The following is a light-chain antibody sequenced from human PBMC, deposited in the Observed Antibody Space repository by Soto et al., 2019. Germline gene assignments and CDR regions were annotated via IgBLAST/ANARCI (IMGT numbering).Light chain of an antibody. CDR3: QQYNNWPPTT. Sequence: EIVMTQSPATLSVSPGEGATLSCRASQSVGSDLAWYQQKPGQAPRLLIYGTSTRATGIPARFSGSGSGTEFTLTISSLQSEDFAVYYWQQYNNWPPTTFGQGTKVEIK. CDR2: GTS. V-gene: IGKV3-15*01. J-gene: IGKJ1*01. CDR1: QSVGSD.